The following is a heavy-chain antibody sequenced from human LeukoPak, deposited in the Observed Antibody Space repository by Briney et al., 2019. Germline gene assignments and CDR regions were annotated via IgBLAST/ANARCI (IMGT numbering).Heavy chain of an antibody. Sequence: ASVKVSCKVSGYTLTELSMHWVRQAPGKGLEWMGGFDPEDGETIYAQKFQGRVTMTEDTPTDTAYMELSSLRSEDTAVYYCATPQYSSSWYYFDYWGQGTLVTVSS. V-gene: IGHV1-24*01. J-gene: IGHJ4*02. CDR1: GYTLTELS. CDR2: FDPEDGET. D-gene: IGHD6-13*01. CDR3: ATPQYSSSWYYFDY.